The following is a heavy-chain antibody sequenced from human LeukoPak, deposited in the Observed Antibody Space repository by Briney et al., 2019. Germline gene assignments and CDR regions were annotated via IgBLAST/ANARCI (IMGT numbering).Heavy chain of an antibody. D-gene: IGHD2-8*02. V-gene: IGHV4-4*02. CDR1: GFTFSSYG. J-gene: IGHJ3*02. CDR3: VTSIALAGWGAFDT. Sequence: GTLRLSCAASGFTFSSYGMSWVRQAPGKGLEWIGEIHQSGSTNYHASLKSRVTIAVDTSKNQFYLRVTSLTAADTAVYYCVTSIALAGWGAFDTWGQGTMVTVSS. CDR2: IHQSGST.